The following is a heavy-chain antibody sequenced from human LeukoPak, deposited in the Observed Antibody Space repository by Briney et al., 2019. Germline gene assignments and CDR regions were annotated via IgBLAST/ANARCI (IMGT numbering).Heavy chain of an antibody. J-gene: IGHJ4*02. CDR2: IYNDGST. D-gene: IGHD6-19*01. Sequence: PGGSLRLSCVVSGFTFSNNHMSCVRQAPGKGLEGVSVIYNDGSTYYVDSVKCRFTISRHTSRNTLYLQMNSLRAEDTAVYYCARGYSSGWNFDYWGQGTLVTVSS. CDR3: ARGYSSGWNFDY. CDR1: GFTFSNNH. V-gene: IGHV3-66*01.